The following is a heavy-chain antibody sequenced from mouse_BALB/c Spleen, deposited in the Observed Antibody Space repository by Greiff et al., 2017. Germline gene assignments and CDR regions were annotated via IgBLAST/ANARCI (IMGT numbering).Heavy chain of an antibody. CDR2: INPYNGDT. CDR3: ARGGDGYYEAWFAY. CDR1: GYSFTGYF. V-gene: IGHV1-20*02. Sequence: VQLQQSGPELVKPGASVKISCKASGYSFTGYFMNWVMQSHGKSLEWIGRINPYNGDTFYNQKFKGKATLTVDKSSSTAHMELRSLASEDSAVYYCARGGDGYYEAWFAYWGQGTLVTVSA. D-gene: IGHD2-3*01. J-gene: IGHJ3*01.